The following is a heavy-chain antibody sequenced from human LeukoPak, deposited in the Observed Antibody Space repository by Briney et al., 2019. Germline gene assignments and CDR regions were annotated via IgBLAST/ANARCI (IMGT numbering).Heavy chain of an antibody. V-gene: IGHV3-23*01. Sequence: PGGSLRLSCAASGFTFSSYAMSWVRQAPGKGLEWVSAISGSGGSTYYADSVKGRFTISRDNSKNTLYLQMNSLRAEDTAVYYCAKSSGYCFEAYYYYYMDVWGKGTTVTVSS. CDR1: GFTFSSYA. D-gene: IGHD3-22*01. CDR2: ISGSGGST. CDR3: AKSSGYCFEAYYYYYMDV. J-gene: IGHJ6*03.